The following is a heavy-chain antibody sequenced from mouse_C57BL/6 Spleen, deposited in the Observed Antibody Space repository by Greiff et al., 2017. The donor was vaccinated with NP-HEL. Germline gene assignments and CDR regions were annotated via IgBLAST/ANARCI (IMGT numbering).Heavy chain of an antibody. J-gene: IGHJ4*01. Sequence: EVQLQESGGGLVQPGGSLKLSCAASGFTFSDYYMYWVRQTPEKRLEWVAYISNGGGSTYYPDTVKGRFTISRDNAKNTLYLQMSRLKSEDTAMYYCARRRNYAMDYWGQGTSVTVSS. CDR3: ARRRNYAMDY. D-gene: IGHD2-10*01. V-gene: IGHV5-12*01. CDR2: ISNGGGST. CDR1: GFTFSDYY.